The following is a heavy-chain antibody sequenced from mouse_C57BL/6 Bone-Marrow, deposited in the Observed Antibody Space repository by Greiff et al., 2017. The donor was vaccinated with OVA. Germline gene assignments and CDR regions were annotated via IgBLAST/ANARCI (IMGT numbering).Heavy chain of an antibody. CDR2: IHPNSGST. CDR3: ASRWSRHYFDY. V-gene: IGHV1-64*01. Sequence: QVQLQQPGAELVKPGASVKLSCKASGYTFTSYWMHWVKQRPGQGLEWIGMIHPNSGSTNYNEKFKSKATLTVDKSSSTAYMQLSSLTSEDSAVYYWASRWSRHYFDYWGQGTTLTVSS. CDR1: GYTFTSYW. J-gene: IGHJ2*01. D-gene: IGHD2-3*01.